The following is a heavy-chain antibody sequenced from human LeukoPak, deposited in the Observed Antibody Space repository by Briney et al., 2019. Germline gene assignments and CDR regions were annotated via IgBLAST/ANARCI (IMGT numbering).Heavy chain of an antibody. D-gene: IGHD2-15*01. V-gene: IGHV3-48*01. Sequence: PGGSLRISCSASGFTFSSYSMNWVRQAPGKGLEWVSYIRSSSSTIYYADSVKGRFTISRDNAKNSLFLQMNSLRGEDTAVYFCARDRDCSGGSCYSSWFDPWGQGTLVTVSS. CDR2: IRSSSSTI. CDR1: GFTFSSYS. J-gene: IGHJ5*02. CDR3: ARDRDCSGGSCYSSWFDP.